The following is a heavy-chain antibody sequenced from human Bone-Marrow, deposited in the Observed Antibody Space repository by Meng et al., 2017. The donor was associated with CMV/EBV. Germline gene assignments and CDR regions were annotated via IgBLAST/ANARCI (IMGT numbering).Heavy chain of an antibody. CDR1: GGSISSYY. Sequence: SETLSLTCTVSGGSISSYYWSWIRQPPGKGLEWIGYIYYSGSTNYNPSLKSRVTISVDTSKNQFSLKLSSVTAADTAVYYCSRVYRWQFVAVDAFYIWGQGTMVTVSS. CDR3: SRVYRWQFVAVDAFYI. V-gene: IGHV4-59*12. J-gene: IGHJ3*02. D-gene: IGHD6-6*01. CDR2: IYYSGST.